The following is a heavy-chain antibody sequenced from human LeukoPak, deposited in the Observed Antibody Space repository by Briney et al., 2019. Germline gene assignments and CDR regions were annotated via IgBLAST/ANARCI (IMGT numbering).Heavy chain of an antibody. D-gene: IGHD6-13*01. CDR1: GFTFSSYS. CDR3: AKDGRAAAIPIDY. Sequence: PGRSLRLSCAASGFTFSSYSMSWVRQAPGKGLEWVSAISGSGGSTYYADSVKGRFTISRDNSKNTLSLQMNSLRAEDTAVYYCAKDGRAAAIPIDYWGQGNLVTVSS. J-gene: IGHJ4*02. CDR2: ISGSGGST. V-gene: IGHV3-23*01.